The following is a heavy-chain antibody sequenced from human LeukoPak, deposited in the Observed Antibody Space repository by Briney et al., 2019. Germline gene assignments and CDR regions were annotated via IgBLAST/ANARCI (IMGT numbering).Heavy chain of an antibody. CDR2: IYPRDSDT. Sequence: GESLKISCKGSGYSFANYWIAWVRQMPGRGLEWMGSIYPRDSDTKYNPSFQGQVSISADKSISTAYLQWNSLQASDTAIHYCARSDSSTLTWFDPWGQGTLVTVSS. V-gene: IGHV5-51*01. CDR1: GYSFANYW. CDR3: ARSDSSTLTWFDP. J-gene: IGHJ5*02.